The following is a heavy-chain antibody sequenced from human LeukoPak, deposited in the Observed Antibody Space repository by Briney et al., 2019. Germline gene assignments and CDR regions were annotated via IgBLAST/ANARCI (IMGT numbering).Heavy chain of an antibody. Sequence: GGSLRLSCTASGFNIEKYAMHWVRQRPGKGLEWVGVISAEGRTDHADSVRGRFTISRDNSKEPLFLQMTSLTAEDTALYYCATWAFYHDLDVWGQGTTVTVSS. CDR3: ATWAFYHDLDV. J-gene: IGHJ6*02. D-gene: IGHD3-16*01. V-gene: IGHV3-43*02. CDR1: GFNIEKYA. CDR2: ISAEGRT.